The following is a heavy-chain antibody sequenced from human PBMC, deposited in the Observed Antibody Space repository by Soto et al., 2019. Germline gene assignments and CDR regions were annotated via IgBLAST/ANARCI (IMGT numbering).Heavy chain of an antibody. V-gene: IGHV3-30*18. CDR3: AKDLTTVTSYVFDY. CDR1: GFTFSSYG. Sequence: GGSLRLSCAASGFTFSSYGMHWVRQAPGKGLEWVAVISYDGSNKYYADSVKGRFTISRDNSKNTLYLQMNSLRAEDTAVYYCAKDLTTVTSYVFDYWGQGTLVTVSS. D-gene: IGHD4-17*01. CDR2: ISYDGSNK. J-gene: IGHJ4*02.